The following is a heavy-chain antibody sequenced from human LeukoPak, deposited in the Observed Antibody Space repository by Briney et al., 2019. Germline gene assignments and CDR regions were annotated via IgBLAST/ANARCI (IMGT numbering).Heavy chain of an antibody. D-gene: IGHD1-7*01. J-gene: IGHJ4*02. V-gene: IGHV3-9*01. Sequence: GGSLRLSCVASGFRFADYAMHWVRQTPGKGLEWVSGISWNSATMDYADSLRGRFTISRDNAKNSLYLQMSDLRTEDTALYYCAKLCDWNSIDYWGQGTLVTVSS. CDR3: AKLCDWNSIDY. CDR1: GFRFADYA. CDR2: ISWNSATM.